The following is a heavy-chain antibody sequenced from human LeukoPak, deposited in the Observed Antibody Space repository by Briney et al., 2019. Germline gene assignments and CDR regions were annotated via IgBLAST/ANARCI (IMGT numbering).Heavy chain of an antibody. Sequence: SETLSLTCTVSGGSTSSYYWSWIRQPPGKGLERIGYIYYSGSTNYNPSLKSRVTISVDTSKNQFSLKLSSVTAADTAVYYCARDDSSGYPDYWGQGTLVTVSS. CDR1: GGSTSSYY. CDR3: ARDDSSGYPDY. CDR2: IYYSGST. V-gene: IGHV4-59*01. D-gene: IGHD3-22*01. J-gene: IGHJ4*02.